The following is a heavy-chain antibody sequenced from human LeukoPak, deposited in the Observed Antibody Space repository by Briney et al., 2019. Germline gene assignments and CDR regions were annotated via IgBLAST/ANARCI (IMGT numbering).Heavy chain of an antibody. D-gene: IGHD6-13*01. CDR1: GFTFSSYG. J-gene: IGHJ5*02. V-gene: IGHV3-23*01. CDR3: ARGDSSSNQLGDWFDP. Sequence: PGGSLRLSCAASGFTFSSYGMSWVRQAPGKGLEWVSAISGSGGSTYYADSVKGRFTISRDNSKNTLYLQMNSLRAEDTAVYYCARGDSSSNQLGDWFDPWGQGTLVTVSS. CDR2: ISGSGGST.